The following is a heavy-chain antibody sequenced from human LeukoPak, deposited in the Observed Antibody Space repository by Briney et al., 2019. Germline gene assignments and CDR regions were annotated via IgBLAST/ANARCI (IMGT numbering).Heavy chain of an antibody. Sequence: ASVKVSCKASGYTFTSYDINWVRQATGQGLEWMGWMNPNSGNTGYAQKFQGRVTMTRNTSISTAYMELSSLRSEDTAVYYCARGPTNYYYYYVDVWGKGTTVTVSS. CDR3: ARGPTNYYYYYVDV. CDR1: GYTFTSYD. V-gene: IGHV1-8*01. J-gene: IGHJ6*03. CDR2: MNPNSGNT.